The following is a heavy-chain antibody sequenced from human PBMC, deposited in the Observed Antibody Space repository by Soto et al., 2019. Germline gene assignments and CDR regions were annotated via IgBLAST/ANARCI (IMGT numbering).Heavy chain of an antibody. V-gene: IGHV3-23*01. CDR3: AKDEGLVGATTSPPASDY. Sequence: EVQLLESGGGLVQPGGSLRLSCAASGFTFSSYAMSWVRQAPGKGLEWVSAISGSGGSTYYADSEKGRFTISRDNAKNTLYLQMNSLRAEETAVYYCAKDEGLVGATTSPPASDYWGQGTLVTVSS. CDR1: GFTFSSYA. J-gene: IGHJ4*02. CDR2: ISGSGGST. D-gene: IGHD1-26*01.